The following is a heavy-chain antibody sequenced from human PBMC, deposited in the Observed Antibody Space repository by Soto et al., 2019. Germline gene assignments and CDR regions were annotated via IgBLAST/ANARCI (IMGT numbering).Heavy chain of an antibody. CDR1: GFTFSSYA. V-gene: IGHV3-64*01. CDR2: ISSNGGST. D-gene: IGHD6-6*01. Sequence: QPGGSLRLSCAASGFTFSSYAMHWVRQAPGKGLEYVSAISSNGGSTYYANSVKGRFTISRDNSKNTLYLQMGSLRAEDMAVYYCAREGSPSSVNRNWFDPWGQGTLVTVSS. J-gene: IGHJ5*02. CDR3: AREGSPSSVNRNWFDP.